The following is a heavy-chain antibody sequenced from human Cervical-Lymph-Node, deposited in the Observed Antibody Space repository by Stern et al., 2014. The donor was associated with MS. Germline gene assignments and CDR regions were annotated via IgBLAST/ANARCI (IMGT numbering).Heavy chain of an antibody. Sequence: VHLVESGAEVKKPGASVKVTCKASENTFTGYYIHWVRQAPGQGLEWMGWINPNSGATNYAQRFQDRVSLTSDTSNTLAYMELNRVTSDDTAVYYCARISLGSGIDYWGQGSLVTVSS. CDR1: ENTFTGYY. J-gene: IGHJ4*02. D-gene: IGHD1-26*01. V-gene: IGHV1-2*02. CDR3: ARISLGSGIDY. CDR2: INPNSGAT.